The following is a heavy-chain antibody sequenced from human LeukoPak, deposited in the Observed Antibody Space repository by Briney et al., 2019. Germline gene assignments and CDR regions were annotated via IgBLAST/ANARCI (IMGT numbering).Heavy chain of an antibody. V-gene: IGHV4-59*12. Sequence: SESLSLTCPVAGGSISSYYWSWIRQPPGKGLEWIGYIYYSGSPNYNPSLKSRVTISVDTSKNQFSLKLSSATAADTAVYYCARGGYYGSGSYRTNYYYGMDVWGKGTTVTVSS. CDR1: GGSISSYY. CDR2: IYYSGSP. J-gene: IGHJ6*04. CDR3: ARGGYYGSGSYRTNYYYGMDV. D-gene: IGHD3-10*01.